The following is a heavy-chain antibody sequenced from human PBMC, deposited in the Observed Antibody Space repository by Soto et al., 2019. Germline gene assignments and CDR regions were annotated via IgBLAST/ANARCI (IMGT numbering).Heavy chain of an antibody. D-gene: IGHD3-9*01. CDR2: INHSGST. J-gene: IGHJ4*02. Sequence: SETLSLTCAVYGGSFSGYYWSWIRQPPGKGLEWIGEINHSGSTNYNPSLKSRVTISVDTSKNQFSLKLSPVTAADTAVYYCAGPRKPNLRYTIGYWGQGTLVTVSS. CDR1: GGSFSGYY. V-gene: IGHV4-34*01. CDR3: AGPRKPNLRYTIGY.